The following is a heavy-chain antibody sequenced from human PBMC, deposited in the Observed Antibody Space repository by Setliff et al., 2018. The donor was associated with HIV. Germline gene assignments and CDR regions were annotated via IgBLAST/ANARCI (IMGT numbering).Heavy chain of an antibody. D-gene: IGHD3-22*01. CDR3: AREIGDYYDSSGYYPPTDYYYGMDV. V-gene: IGHV1-18*01. CDR2: ISAYNGNT. Sequence: ASVKVSCKASGYTFTSYDISWVRQAPGQGLEWMGWISAYNGNTNYVQKLQGRVTMTTDTSTSTAYMELRSLRSDDTAVYYCAREIGDYYDSSGYYPPTDYYYGMDVWGQGTTVTVS. J-gene: IGHJ6*02. CDR1: GYTFTSYD.